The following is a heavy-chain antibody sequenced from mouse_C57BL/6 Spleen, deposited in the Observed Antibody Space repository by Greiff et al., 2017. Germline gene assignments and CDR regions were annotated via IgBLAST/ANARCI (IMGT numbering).Heavy chain of an antibody. J-gene: IGHJ2*01. V-gene: IGHV1-80*01. Sequence: QVQLKESGAELVKPGASVKISCKASGYAFSSYWMNWVKQRPGKGLEWIGQIYPGDGDTNYNGKFKGKATLTADKSSSTAYMQLSSLTSEDSAVYFCASLDSSGYVDYWGQGTTLTVSS. CDR2: IYPGDGDT. CDR1: GYAFSSYW. CDR3: ASLDSSGYVDY. D-gene: IGHD3-2*02.